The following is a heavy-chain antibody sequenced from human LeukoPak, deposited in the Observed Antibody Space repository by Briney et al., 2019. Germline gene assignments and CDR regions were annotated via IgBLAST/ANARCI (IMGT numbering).Heavy chain of an antibody. CDR2: MNPNSGNT. J-gene: IGHJ4*02. CDR1: VFTFTSYD. CDR3: ARFGITAAGRSQGFDY. Sequence: ASVRVSCTASVFTFTSYDINWVRQATGHRLEWLGWMNPNSGNTAYAQKSHGRVTITTNASISTAYMELSSLRSDDTAVYYCARFGITAAGRSQGFDYWGQGTLVTVSS. D-gene: IGHD6-13*01. V-gene: IGHV1-8*01.